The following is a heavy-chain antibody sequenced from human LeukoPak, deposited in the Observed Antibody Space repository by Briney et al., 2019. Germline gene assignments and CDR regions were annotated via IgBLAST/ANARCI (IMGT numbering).Heavy chain of an antibody. CDR2: IGWDGGSA. CDR1: GFTFDDYA. D-gene: IGHD6-6*01. J-gene: IGHJ4*02. CDR3: TKASLKHSILSGFDS. Sequence: GGSLRLSCAASGFTFDDYAMNWVRQSPGKGLDWVTLIGWDGGSAYYADSVKGRFTVSRDNSKNSLYLQMTSLRPEDSALYFCTKASLKHSILSGFDSWGQGTLVSVSS. V-gene: IGHV3-43D*03.